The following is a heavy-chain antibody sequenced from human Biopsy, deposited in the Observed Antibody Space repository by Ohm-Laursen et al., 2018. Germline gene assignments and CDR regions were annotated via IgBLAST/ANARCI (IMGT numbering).Heavy chain of an antibody. D-gene: IGHD3-9*01. CDR1: GASVKTSGYF. CDR2: ISYNERT. CDR3: VREPKTGTAEAWYFDL. Sequence: SETLSLTCSVSGASVKTSGYFWAWIRQRPGKGLEWIGYISYNERTHYNPSLTSRLAISFDTSNNRISLQLRSVSGADPPVYYCVREPKTGTAEAWYFDLWGRGSPVTVPS. J-gene: IGHJ2*01. V-gene: IGHV4-31*03.